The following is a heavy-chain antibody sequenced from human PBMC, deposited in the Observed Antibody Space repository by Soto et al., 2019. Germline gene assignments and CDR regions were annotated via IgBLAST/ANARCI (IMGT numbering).Heavy chain of an antibody. CDR3: ARQGLAVTIDY. CDR1: GYSFTSYW. V-gene: IGHV5-51*01. J-gene: IGHJ4*02. D-gene: IGHD4-17*01. CDR2: IYPGDSDT. Sequence: PGESLKSSCKASGYSFTSYWIAWVRQMPGKGLEWMGIIYPGDSDTRYSPSFQGQVTISADKSIGTAYLQWSSLKASDTAIYYCARQGLAVTIDYWGQGTLVTVSS.